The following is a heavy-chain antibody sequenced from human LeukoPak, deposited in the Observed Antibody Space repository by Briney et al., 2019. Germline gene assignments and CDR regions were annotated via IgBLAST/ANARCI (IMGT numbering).Heavy chain of an antibody. CDR3: ARHDRYSSGWYVDY. V-gene: IGHV5-51*01. J-gene: IGHJ4*02. D-gene: IGHD6-19*01. Sequence: GESLKISCKGSGYNFANYWIAWVRQMPGKGLEWMGIIFPGDSDTRYSPSFQGQVTISADKSISTAYLQWSSLKASDTAMYYCARHDRYSSGWYVDYWGQGTLVTVSS. CDR2: IFPGDSDT. CDR1: GYNFANYW.